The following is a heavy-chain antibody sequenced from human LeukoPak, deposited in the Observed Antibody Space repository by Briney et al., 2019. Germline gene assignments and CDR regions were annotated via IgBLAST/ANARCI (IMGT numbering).Heavy chain of an antibody. J-gene: IGHJ4*02. Sequence: GTSVKVSCKASGFTFTSSAMQWVRRARGQRLEWIGWIVVGSGNTNYAQKFQERVTITRDMSTSTAYMELNSLRAEDTAVYYCAKDKGYSSSWPHDYWGQGTLVTVSS. D-gene: IGHD6-13*01. CDR1: GFTFTSSA. CDR3: AKDKGYSSSWPHDY. V-gene: IGHV1-58*02. CDR2: IVVGSGNT.